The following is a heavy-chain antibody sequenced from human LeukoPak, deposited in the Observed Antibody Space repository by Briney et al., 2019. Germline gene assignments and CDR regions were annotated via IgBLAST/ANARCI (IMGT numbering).Heavy chain of an antibody. CDR2: IKQDGSEK. CDR3: ARDRSPGNFDY. D-gene: IGHD3-10*01. Sequence: GGSLRLSCAASGFTFSSYWMSWVRQAPGKGLEWVANIKQDGSEKYYVDSVKGRITISRDNAKNSLYLQRNSLRAEDTAVYYCARDRSPGNFDYWGQGTLVTVSS. J-gene: IGHJ4*02. CDR1: GFTFSSYW. V-gene: IGHV3-7*01.